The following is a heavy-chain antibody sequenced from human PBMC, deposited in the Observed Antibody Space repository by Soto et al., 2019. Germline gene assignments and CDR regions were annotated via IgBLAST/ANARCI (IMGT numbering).Heavy chain of an antibody. V-gene: IGHV4-31*03. D-gene: IGHD6-25*01. CDR2: IYYSGST. J-gene: IGHJ3*02. CDR1: GGSISSGGYY. CDR3: AREMRAASDAFDI. Sequence: SETLSLTCTVSGGSISSGGYYWSWIRQHPGKGLEWIGYIYYSGSTYYNPSLKSRVTISVDTSKNQFSLKLGSVTAADTAVYYCAREMRAASDAFDIWGQGTMVTVSS.